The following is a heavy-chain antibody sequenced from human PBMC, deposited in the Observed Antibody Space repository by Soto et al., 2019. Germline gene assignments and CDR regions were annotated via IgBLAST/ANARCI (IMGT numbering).Heavy chain of an antibody. V-gene: IGHV2-5*02. CDR3: AHARNYLVAFDI. CDR1: GFSLNTGGGG. Sequence: QITLKESGPTLVKPTQTLTLTCTFSGFSLNTGGGGVGWIRQSPGKDLEWLGLIYLDDDKRYSPSLKTRLTITIDTSKNPVVITVTNMEPVDTATYYCAHARNYLVAFDIWGQVTLVTVSS. J-gene: IGHJ3*02. CDR2: IYLDDDK. D-gene: IGHD3-10*01.